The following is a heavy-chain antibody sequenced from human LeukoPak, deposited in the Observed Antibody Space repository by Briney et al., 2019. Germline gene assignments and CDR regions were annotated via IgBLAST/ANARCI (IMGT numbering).Heavy chain of an antibody. D-gene: IGHD6-19*01. J-gene: IGHJ4*02. V-gene: IGHV3-23*01. Sequence: TGGSLRLSCAASGFTFSSYGMSWVRQAPGKGLEWVSAISGSGGSTYYADSVKGRFTISRDNSKNTLYLQMNSLRAEDTAVYYCARGGAVAGTGDYWGQGTLVTVSS. CDR2: ISGSGGST. CDR3: ARGGAVAGTGDY. CDR1: GFTFSSYG.